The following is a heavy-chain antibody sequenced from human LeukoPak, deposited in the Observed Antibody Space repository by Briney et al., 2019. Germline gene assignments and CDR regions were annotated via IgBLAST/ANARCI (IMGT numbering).Heavy chain of an antibody. V-gene: IGHV4-39*01. CDR2: IYYSGST. CDR3: ARQFPHYYGSGSYNY. CDR1: GGSISSSSYY. J-gene: IGHJ4*02. Sequence: SETLSLTCTVSGGSISSSSYYWGWIRQPPGKGLEWIGSIYYSGSTYYNPSLKSRVTISVDTSKNQFSLKLSSVTAADTAVYYCARQFPHYYGSGSYNYWGQGTLVTVSS. D-gene: IGHD3-10*01.